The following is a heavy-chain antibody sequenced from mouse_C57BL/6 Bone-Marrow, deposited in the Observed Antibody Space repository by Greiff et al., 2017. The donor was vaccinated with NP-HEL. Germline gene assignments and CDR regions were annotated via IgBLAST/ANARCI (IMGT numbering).Heavy chain of an antibody. CDR1: GYTFTSYW. CDR2: IDPSDSYT. Sequence: QVQLQQPGAELVMPGASVKLSCKASGYTFTSYWMHWVKQRPGQGLEWIGEIDPSDSYTNYNQKFKGKSTLTVDKSSSTAYMQLSSLTSEDSAVYYCAREGDYVLFAYWGQGTLVTVSA. J-gene: IGHJ3*01. CDR3: AREGDYVLFAY. V-gene: IGHV1-69*01. D-gene: IGHD2-4*01.